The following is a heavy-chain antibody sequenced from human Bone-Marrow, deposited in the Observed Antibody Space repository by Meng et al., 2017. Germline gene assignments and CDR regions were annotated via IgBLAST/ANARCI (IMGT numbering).Heavy chain of an antibody. V-gene: IGHV4-39*07. CDR3: ARDLSGWRSQEPSYYYYYGMDV. J-gene: IGHJ6*02. CDR1: GGSISSSSYY. CDR2: IYYSGST. D-gene: IGHD6-19*01. Sequence: SETLSLTCTVSGGSISSSSYYWGWIRQPPGKGLEWIGSIYYSGSTYYNPSLKSRVTISVDTSKNQFSLKLSSVTAADTAVYYCARDLSGWRSQEPSYYYYYGMDVWGQGTTVTVSS.